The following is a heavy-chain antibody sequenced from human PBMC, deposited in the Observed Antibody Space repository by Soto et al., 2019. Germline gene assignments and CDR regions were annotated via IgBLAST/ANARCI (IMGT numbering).Heavy chain of an antibody. V-gene: IGHV1-69*01. CDR3: ARSQGGSSSLDIYYYYYYGMDV. CDR2: IIPIFATA. CDR1: GGTFSSYA. Sequence: QVQLVQSGAEVKKPGSSVKVSCKAPGGTFSSYAISWVRQAPGQGLEWMGGIIPIFATAKYAQKLQGRVTMTADESTSTGYMELSSLRSEDTAVYYCARSQGGSSSLDIYYYYYYGMDVWGQGTTVTVSS. D-gene: IGHD2-15*01. J-gene: IGHJ6*02.